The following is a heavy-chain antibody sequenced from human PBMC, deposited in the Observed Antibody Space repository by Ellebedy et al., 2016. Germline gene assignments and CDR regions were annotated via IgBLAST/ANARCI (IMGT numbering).Heavy chain of an antibody. CDR2: ISGSGGST. CDR3: ANYGATTGMDV. V-gene: IGHV3-23*01. CDR1: GFTFSSYA. D-gene: IGHD5-12*01. Sequence: GESLKISCAASGFTFSSYAMSWVRQAPGKGLEWVSAISGSGGSTYYADSVKGRFTISRDNSKNTLYLQMNSLRAEDTAVYYCANYGATTGMDVWGQGTTVTVSS. J-gene: IGHJ6*02.